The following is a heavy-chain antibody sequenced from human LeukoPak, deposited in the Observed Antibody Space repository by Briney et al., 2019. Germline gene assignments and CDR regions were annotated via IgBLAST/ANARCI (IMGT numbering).Heavy chain of an antibody. Sequence: SETLSLTCTVSGGSISSSSYYWGWIRQPPGKGLEWIGYIYYSGSTNYNPSLKCRVTISVDTSKNQFSLKLSSVTAADTAVYYCARDREADAFDIWGQGTMVTVSS. D-gene: IGHD5-24*01. CDR1: GGSISSSSYY. CDR2: IYYSGST. V-gene: IGHV4-61*01. J-gene: IGHJ3*02. CDR3: ARDREADAFDI.